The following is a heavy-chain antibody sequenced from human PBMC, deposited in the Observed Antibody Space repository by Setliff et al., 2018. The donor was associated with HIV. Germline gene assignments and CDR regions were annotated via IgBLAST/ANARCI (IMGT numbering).Heavy chain of an antibody. V-gene: IGHV1-18*01. Sequence: GASVKVSCKASGYTFTSYGVSWVRQAPGQGLEWMGWISAYNRNVNYSQKVQGRVTMTTDTSTSTAYMELKNLKSDDTAVYYCARVLDPGIAVATHAFDIWGQGTMVTVSS. CDR2: ISAYNRNV. D-gene: IGHD6-19*01. J-gene: IGHJ3*02. CDR3: ARVLDPGIAVATHAFDI. CDR1: GYTFTSYG.